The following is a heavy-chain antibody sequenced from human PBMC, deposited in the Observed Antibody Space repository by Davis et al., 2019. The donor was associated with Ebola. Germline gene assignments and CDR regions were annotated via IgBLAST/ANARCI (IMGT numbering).Heavy chain of an antibody. Sequence: MPSETLSLTCTVSGGSISSYYWSWIRQPPGKGLEWIGYIYYSGSTNYNPSLKSRVTISVDTSKNQFSLRLSSVTAADTAVYYCARGRYDYVWGSYRYEDYWGQGILVTVSS. CDR2: IYYSGST. D-gene: IGHD3-16*02. CDR1: GGSISSYY. V-gene: IGHV4-59*01. CDR3: ARGRYDYVWGSYRYEDY. J-gene: IGHJ4*02.